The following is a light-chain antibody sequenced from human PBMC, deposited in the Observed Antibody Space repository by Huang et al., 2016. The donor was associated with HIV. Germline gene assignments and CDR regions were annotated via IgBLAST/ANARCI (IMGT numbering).Light chain of an antibody. Sequence: DIVMTQSPDSLAVSLGERATINCKSSQSVLYSSNNKNYLAWYQQKPGRPPKLRSYWASTRESGVPDRFSGSGSGTDFTLTISSLQAEDVAVYYCQQYYSTPITFGQGTRLEIK. V-gene: IGKV4-1*01. CDR2: WAS. CDR1: QSVLYSSNNKNY. J-gene: IGKJ5*01. CDR3: QQYYSTPIT.